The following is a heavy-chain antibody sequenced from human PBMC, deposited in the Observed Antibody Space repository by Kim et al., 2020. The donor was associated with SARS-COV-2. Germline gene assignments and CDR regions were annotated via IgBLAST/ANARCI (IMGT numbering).Heavy chain of an antibody. D-gene: IGHD2-2*01. Sequence: SETLSLTCTVSGGSISSYYWSWIRQPPGKGLEWIGYIYYSGSTNYNPSLKSRVTISVDTSKNQFSLKLSSVTAADTAVYYCARDCSSTSCQNGFDYWGQG. V-gene: IGHV4-59*13. J-gene: IGHJ4*02. CDR1: GGSISSYY. CDR2: IYYSGST. CDR3: ARDCSSTSCQNGFDY.